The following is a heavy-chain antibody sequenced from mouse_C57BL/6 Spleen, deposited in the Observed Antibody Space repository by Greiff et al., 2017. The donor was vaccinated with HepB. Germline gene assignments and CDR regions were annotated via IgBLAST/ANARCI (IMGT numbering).Heavy chain of an antibody. J-gene: IGHJ1*03. D-gene: IGHD4-1*01. CDR2: IYPGDGDT. Sequence: QVQLKQSGPELVKPGASVKISCKASGYAFSSSWMNWVKQRPGKGLEWIGRIYPGDGDTNYNGKFKGKATLTADKSSSTAYMQLSSLTSEDSAVYFCARWDWSYWYFDVWGTGTTVTVSS. V-gene: IGHV1-82*01. CDR3: ARWDWSYWYFDV. CDR1: GYAFSSSW.